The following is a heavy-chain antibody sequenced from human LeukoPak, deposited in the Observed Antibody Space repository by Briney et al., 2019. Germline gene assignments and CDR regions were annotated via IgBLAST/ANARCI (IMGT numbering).Heavy chain of an antibody. V-gene: IGHV4-59*08. CDR3: ARGYFDWFPNWFDP. Sequence: PSDTLSLTCTVSGGSISSYYWSWLRQPPGKGLEWIEYIYYSGSTNYNPSLKSRVTISVDTSKNQFSLKLSSVTAADTAVYYCARGYFDWFPNWFDPWGQGTLVTVSS. D-gene: IGHD3-9*01. CDR2: IYYSGST. J-gene: IGHJ5*02. CDR1: GGSISSYY.